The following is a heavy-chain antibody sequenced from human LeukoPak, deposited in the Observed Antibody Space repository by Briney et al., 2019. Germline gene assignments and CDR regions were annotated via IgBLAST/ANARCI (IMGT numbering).Heavy chain of an antibody. J-gene: IGHJ5*02. CDR2: IVVGTLDI. CDR3: AAERYSEGCCWFDT. CDR1: GFTFSSSA. Sequence: TSVKVSCKTSGFTFSSSAIQWVRQARGQRLEWLGWIVVGTLDIKYAQKFQGRVTITRDMSTSTAYMELSNLRSDDTAVYYCAAERYSEGCCWFDTWGQGTLVTVSS. D-gene: IGHD5-12*01. V-gene: IGHV1-58*02.